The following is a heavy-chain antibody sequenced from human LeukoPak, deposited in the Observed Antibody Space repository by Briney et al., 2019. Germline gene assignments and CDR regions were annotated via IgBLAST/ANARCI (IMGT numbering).Heavy chain of an antibody. CDR3: AREMTIFVNAFDL. J-gene: IGHJ3*01. Sequence: PGGSLRLSCAASGFTFKNHGMHWVRQAPDKGLEWVAVIWYDGSNTYYGDSVKGRFTISRDNSNGTVYLQMNSLRAEDTAVYYCAREMTIFVNAFDLWGQGTMVTVSS. CDR2: IWYDGSNT. D-gene: IGHD3-3*01. CDR1: GFTFKNHG. V-gene: IGHV3-33*01.